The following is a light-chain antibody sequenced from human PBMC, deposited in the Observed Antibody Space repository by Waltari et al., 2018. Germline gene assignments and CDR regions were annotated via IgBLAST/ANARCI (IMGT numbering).Light chain of an antibody. CDR3: QVWDSDSDIV. CDR1: SIGSKS. V-gene: IGLV3-21*04. J-gene: IGLJ3*02. CDR2: DDD. Sequence: SYAMTQPPSVSVAPGKTAKITCGGNSIGSKSVHWYKQRPGQAPVVVIHDDDDRPSGISGRFSGSNSGNTATLTISRVEPGDEADYYCQVWDSDSDIVFGGGTKLTVL.